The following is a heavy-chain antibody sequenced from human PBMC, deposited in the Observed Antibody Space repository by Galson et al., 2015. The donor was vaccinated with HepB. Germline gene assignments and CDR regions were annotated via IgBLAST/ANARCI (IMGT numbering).Heavy chain of an antibody. D-gene: IGHD2-2*01. CDR3: ARDIVVVPAAMGARYYYYYGMDV. J-gene: IGHJ6*02. V-gene: IGHV1-69*10. CDR2: IIPILGIA. Sequence: SVKVSCKASGYTFTGYYMHWVRQAPGQGLEWMGWIIPILGIANYAQKFQGRVTITADKSTSTAYMELSSLRSEDTAVYYCARDIVVVPAAMGARYYYYYGMDVWGQGTTVTVSS. CDR1: GYTFTGYY.